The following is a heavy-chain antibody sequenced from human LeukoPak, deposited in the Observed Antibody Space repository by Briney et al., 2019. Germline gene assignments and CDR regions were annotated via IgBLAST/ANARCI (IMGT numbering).Heavy chain of an antibody. Sequence: ASVKVSCKASGYTFTSYGINWVRQATGQGLEWMGWMNPNSGNTGYAQKFQGRVTMTRNTSISTAYMELSSLRSEDTAVYYCARTIAAAGSLVWFDPWGQGTLVTVSS. CDR2: MNPNSGNT. CDR1: GYTFTSYG. CDR3: ARTIAAAGSLVWFDP. V-gene: IGHV1-8*01. D-gene: IGHD6-13*01. J-gene: IGHJ5*02.